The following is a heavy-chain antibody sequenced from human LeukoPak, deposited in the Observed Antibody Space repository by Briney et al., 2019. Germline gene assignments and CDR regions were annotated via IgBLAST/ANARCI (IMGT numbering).Heavy chain of an antibody. Sequence: GGSLRLSCAASGFTGSSNYMTWVRQAPGKGLEWVSIIYDGGSTYHADSVKGRFSISRDNSKNTVYLQMNSLRAEDTAVYYCAGGYSGCDRFDYWGQGTLVTVSS. CDR3: AGGYSGCDRFDY. D-gene: IGHD5-12*01. CDR2: IYDGGST. J-gene: IGHJ4*02. V-gene: IGHV3-66*01. CDR1: GFTGSSNY.